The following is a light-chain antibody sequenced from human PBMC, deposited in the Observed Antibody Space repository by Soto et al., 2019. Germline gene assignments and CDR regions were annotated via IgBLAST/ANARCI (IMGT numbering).Light chain of an antibody. CDR3: QQYESSPPMYT. CDR2: GAS. V-gene: IGKV3-20*01. J-gene: IGKJ2*01. Sequence: EIVLTQSPGTLSLSPGERATLSCRASQSVRGSYLAWYQRKPGKAPRLLIYGASSRATGIPDRFSGSGSGTDFILTISRLEPEDFAVYYCQQYESSPPMYTFGQGTKLEIK. CDR1: QSVRGSY.